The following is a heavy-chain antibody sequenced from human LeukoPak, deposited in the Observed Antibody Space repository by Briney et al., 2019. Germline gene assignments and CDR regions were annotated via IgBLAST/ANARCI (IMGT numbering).Heavy chain of an antibody. CDR3: ARDRGDSLVGADFDS. V-gene: IGHV3-21*01. D-gene: IGHD1-26*01. CDR1: GFTFSSFT. Sequence: GGSLRLSCAASGFTFSSFTMNWVRQAPGKGLEWVSSISSSGSDMYYAESVKGRFTISRDNAKNSLCLQMNSLRAEDTAVYYCARDRGDSLVGADFDSWGQGTLVTVSS. J-gene: IGHJ4*02. CDR2: ISSSGSDM.